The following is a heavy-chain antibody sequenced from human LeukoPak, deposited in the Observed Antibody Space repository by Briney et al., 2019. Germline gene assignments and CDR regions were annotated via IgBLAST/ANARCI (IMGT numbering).Heavy chain of an antibody. CDR2: IYHSGGT. V-gene: IGHV4-34*01. Sequence: KPSETLSLTCAVYGGSFSGYFWGWIRQPPGKGLEWIGEIYHSGGTNYNPSLKSRITISVDKSQNQFSLKVNSLTAADTAVYYCATNGYYCMDVWGKGTTVTVSS. J-gene: IGHJ6*03. CDR1: GGSFSGYF. CDR3: ATNGYYCMDV. D-gene: IGHD2-8*01.